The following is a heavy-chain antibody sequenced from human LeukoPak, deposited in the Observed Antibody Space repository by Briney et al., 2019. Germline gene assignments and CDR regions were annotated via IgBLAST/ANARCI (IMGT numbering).Heavy chain of an antibody. Sequence: SETLSLTCAVYGGSFSGYYWSWIRQPPGKGLEWIGEINHSGSTNYNPSLKSRVTISVDTSKNQFSLKLSSVTAADTAVYYCARGFMGNLNWFDTWGQGTLVTVSS. CDR1: GGSFSGYY. CDR2: INHSGST. D-gene: IGHD4-23*01. J-gene: IGHJ5*02. V-gene: IGHV4-34*01. CDR3: ARGFMGNLNWFDT.